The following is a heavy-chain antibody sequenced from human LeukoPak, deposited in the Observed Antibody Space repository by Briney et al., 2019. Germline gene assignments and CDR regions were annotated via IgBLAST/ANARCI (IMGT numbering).Heavy chain of an antibody. Sequence: PSETLSLTCTVSGYSISSAYYWGFIRQPPGKGLEWIGSIYHSGSTYYNASLKSRVTISLDTSKNQFSLKLSSVTAADTAVYYCAREDYGGYVAFDIWGQGTMVTVSS. V-gene: IGHV4-38-2*02. CDR2: IYHSGST. J-gene: IGHJ3*02. CDR1: GYSISSAYY. D-gene: IGHD4/OR15-4a*01. CDR3: AREDYGGYVAFDI.